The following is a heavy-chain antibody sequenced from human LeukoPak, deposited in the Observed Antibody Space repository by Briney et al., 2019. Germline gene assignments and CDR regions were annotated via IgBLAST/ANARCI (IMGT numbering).Heavy chain of an antibody. CDR1: GFTFSRYW. J-gene: IGHJ5*02. CDR2: ISSDSSYI. V-gene: IGHV3-21*01. CDR3: ARGATTTRFGRFDP. Sequence: GGSLRLSCAASGFTFSRYWMSWVRQAPGKGLEWVSTISSDSSYIYYADSVKGRFTISRHNTKKSLYLQMNILRAEDTAVYYCARGATTTRFGRFDPWGQGTLVTVSS. D-gene: IGHD4-17*01.